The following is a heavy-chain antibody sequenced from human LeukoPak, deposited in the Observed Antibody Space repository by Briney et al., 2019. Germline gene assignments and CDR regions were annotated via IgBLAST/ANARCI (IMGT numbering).Heavy chain of an antibody. CDR2: IYYSGST. D-gene: IGHD5-18*01. CDR3: ASLPERGYSYGYDY. Sequence: PSETLSLTCTVSGGSISSYYWSWIRQPPGKGLEWIGYIYYSGSTNYNPSLKGRVTISVDTSKNQFSLKLSSVTAANTAVYYCASLPERGYSYGYDYWGQGTLVTVSS. V-gene: IGHV4-59*08. J-gene: IGHJ4*01. CDR1: GGSISSYY.